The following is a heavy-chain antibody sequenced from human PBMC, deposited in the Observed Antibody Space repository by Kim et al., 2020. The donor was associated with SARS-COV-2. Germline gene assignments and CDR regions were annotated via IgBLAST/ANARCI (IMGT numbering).Heavy chain of an antibody. Sequence: SESLSLTCTVSGGSLSSSSYHWGRLRPPPGQGLEWIGIAYYIGNTYYNSSLKSRVTISVDTSNNQFSLKLGSVTAAATAVYYCARPQRYTSGWYV. J-gene: IGHJ2*01. D-gene: IGHD6-19*01. CDR2: AYYIGNT. CDR3: ARPQRYTSGWYV. V-gene: IGHV4-39*01. CDR1: GGSLSSSSYH.